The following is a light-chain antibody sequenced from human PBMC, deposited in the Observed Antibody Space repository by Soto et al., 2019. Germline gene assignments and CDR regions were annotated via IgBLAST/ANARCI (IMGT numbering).Light chain of an antibody. CDR1: QSISSTS. CDR3: QQYFGSLYT. J-gene: IGKJ2*01. CDR2: AAS. V-gene: IGKV3-20*01. Sequence: SVLTQSPGTLSLSPGEGATLSCRTSQSISSTSLAWYQQRPGQAPRLLIDAASSRTTGIPDRFSGSGSGTDFTLTISRLEPEDFAVYYCQQYFGSLYTFGQGTKVEIK.